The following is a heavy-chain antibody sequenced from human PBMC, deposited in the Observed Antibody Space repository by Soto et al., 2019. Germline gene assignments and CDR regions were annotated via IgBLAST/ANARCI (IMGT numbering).Heavy chain of an antibody. CDR2: IYYSGST. V-gene: IGHV4-31*03. CDR3: ARARLRAVYAFDI. Sequence: QVQLQESDAGLVKASQTLSLTCTVSGGSVSSGAYYWTWIRQRPGKGLEGIGYIYYSGSTYYSPSLKSRLSISLDTSKNQCSLRLSSVTAADTAMYYCARARLRAVYAFDIWGQGTMVTVSS. D-gene: IGHD5-12*01. CDR1: GGSVSSGAYY. J-gene: IGHJ3*02.